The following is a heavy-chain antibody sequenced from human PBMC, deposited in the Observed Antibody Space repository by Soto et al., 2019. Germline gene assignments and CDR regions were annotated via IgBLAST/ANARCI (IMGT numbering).Heavy chain of an antibody. CDR3: VHLWTP. V-gene: IGHV3-23*01. J-gene: IGHJ5*02. D-gene: IGHD3-3*02. CDR1: GFTFRNNA. Sequence: PGGSLGLSCVAFGFTFRNNAMNWVRQAPGKGLEWISDITSDGSKTHYADSVKGRFTISRDDSENTVYLQMDSLKTDDTAMYYCVHLWTPWGQGTVVTVSS. CDR2: ITSDGSKT.